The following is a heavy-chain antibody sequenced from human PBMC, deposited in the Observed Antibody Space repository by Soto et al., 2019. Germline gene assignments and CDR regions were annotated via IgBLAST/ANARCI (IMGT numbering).Heavy chain of an antibody. CDR3: AREYSSGRYDGAFDI. J-gene: IGHJ3*02. CDR1: GGSISSYY. Sequence: SETLSLTCTVSGGSISSYYWSWIRQPPGKGLEWIGYIYYSGSTNYNPSLKSRVTISVDTSKNQFSLKLSSVTAADTAVYYCAREYSSGRYDGAFDIWGQGTMVTVSS. D-gene: IGHD6-19*01. V-gene: IGHV4-59*01. CDR2: IYYSGST.